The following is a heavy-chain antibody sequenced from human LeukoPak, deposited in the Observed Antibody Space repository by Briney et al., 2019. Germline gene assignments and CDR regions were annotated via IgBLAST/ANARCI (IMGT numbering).Heavy chain of an antibody. CDR1: GGSISSYC. J-gene: IGHJ6*04. Sequence: SETLSLTCTASGGSISSYCWSWIRQPPGKGLEWIGYIYYSGSTNYNPSLKSRVTISVDTSKSQFSLKLSSVTASDTDVYYCARDRVVPAAMTYYYYGMDVWGKGTTVTVSS. V-gene: IGHV4-59*01. CDR3: ARDRVVPAAMTYYYYGMDV. D-gene: IGHD2-2*01. CDR2: IYYSGST.